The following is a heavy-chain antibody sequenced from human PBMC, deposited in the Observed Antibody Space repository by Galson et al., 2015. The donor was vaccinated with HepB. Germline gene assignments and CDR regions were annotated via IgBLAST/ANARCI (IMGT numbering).Heavy chain of an antibody. CDR2: INTDGSRT. J-gene: IGHJ4*02. V-gene: IGHV3-74*01. Sequence: SLRLSCAASGFTFSRSWMHWVRQSPGKGLVWVSRINTDGSRTSYADSVKGRVTISRDNDRNTLHLQLDSTTDEDTALEFCVSTDWGAPYFWGQGTLVTVAS. D-gene: IGHD2/OR15-2a*01. CDR1: GFTFSRSW. CDR3: VSTDWGAPYF.